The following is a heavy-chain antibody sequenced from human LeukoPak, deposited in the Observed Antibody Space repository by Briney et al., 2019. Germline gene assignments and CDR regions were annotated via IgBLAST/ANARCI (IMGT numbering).Heavy chain of an antibody. CDR1: GFTFSSYG. CDR2: IRYDGSNK. V-gene: IGHV3-30*02. Sequence: GGSLRLSCAASGFTFSSYGMHWVRQAPGKGLEWVAFIRYDGSNKYYADSVKGRFTISRDNSKNTLSLQVNTLRAEDTAVYYCARRESSGWYVDYWGQGTLVTVSS. J-gene: IGHJ4*02. D-gene: IGHD6-19*01. CDR3: ARRESSGWYVDY.